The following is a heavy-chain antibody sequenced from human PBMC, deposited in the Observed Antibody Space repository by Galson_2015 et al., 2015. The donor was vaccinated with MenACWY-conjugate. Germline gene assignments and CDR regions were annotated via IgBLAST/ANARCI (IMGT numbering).Heavy chain of an antibody. CDR1: GGSASSRGYY. Sequence: LSVTWPVSGGSASSRGYYWTWIRQPPGRGLEWIGLIYDSVHTKYNSSLKSRVTISLDTSKNQDTLKLSSVTAEDTAVYCCAREFSYWGQGTLVTVSS. J-gene: IGHJ4*02. D-gene: IGHD3-3*01. CDR2: IYDSVHT. CDR3: AREFSY. V-gene: IGHV4-61*08.